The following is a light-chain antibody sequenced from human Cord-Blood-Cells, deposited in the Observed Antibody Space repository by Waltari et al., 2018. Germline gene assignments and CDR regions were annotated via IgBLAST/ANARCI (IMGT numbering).Light chain of an antibody. CDR1: SSDVGGYNY. J-gene: IGLJ1*01. CDR3: SSYTSSSTFV. Sequence: QSALTQPASVSGSPGQSITIPCTGTSSDVGGYNYVSWYQQHPGKAPKLMIYHVSMRPSGVSNRFSGSKSGNTASLTISGLQAEDEADYYCSSYTSSSTFVFGTGTKVTVL. CDR2: HVS. V-gene: IGLV2-14*01.